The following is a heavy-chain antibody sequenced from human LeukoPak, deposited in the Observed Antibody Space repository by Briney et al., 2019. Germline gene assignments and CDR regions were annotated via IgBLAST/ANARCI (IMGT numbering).Heavy chain of an antibody. D-gene: IGHD3-16*01. Sequence: ASVKASCKASGYTFTSYAMHWVRQAPGQRLEWMGWINAGNGNTKYSQKFQGRVTITRDTSASTAYMELSSLRSEDTAVYYCARDKRGSRNWFDPWGQGTLVTVSS. CDR1: GYTFTSYA. CDR2: INAGNGNT. V-gene: IGHV1-3*01. CDR3: ARDKRGSRNWFDP. J-gene: IGHJ5*02.